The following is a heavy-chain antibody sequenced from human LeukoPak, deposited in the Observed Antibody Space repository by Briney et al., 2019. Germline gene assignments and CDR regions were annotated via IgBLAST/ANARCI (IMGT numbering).Heavy chain of an antibody. CDR1: GFTFSSYS. CDR2: ISSSSTI. Sequence: GGSLRLSCAASGFTFSSYSMNWVRQAPGKGLEWVSYISSSSTIYYADSVKGRFTISRDNAKNSLYLQMNSLRSEDTAVYYCAREMVVTAIPSDYWGQGTLVTVSS. CDR3: AREMVVTAIPSDY. J-gene: IGHJ4*02. D-gene: IGHD2-21*02. V-gene: IGHV3-48*01.